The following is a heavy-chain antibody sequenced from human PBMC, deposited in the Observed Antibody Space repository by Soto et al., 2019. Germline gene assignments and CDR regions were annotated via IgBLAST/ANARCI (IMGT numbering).Heavy chain of an antibody. V-gene: IGHV3-7*01. Sequence: GGSLRLSCAASGFTFSNQWMSWVRQAPGKGLEYMASINEDGSEASYVDSVKGRFTISRDNAKNSLYLQMNSLRVEDTAVYYCTLAVAGQGYFTSGCDFWGQGTQVTVSS. CDR2: INEDGSEA. CDR1: GFTFSNQW. J-gene: IGHJ4*02. CDR3: TLAVAGQGYFTSGCDF. D-gene: IGHD6-19*01.